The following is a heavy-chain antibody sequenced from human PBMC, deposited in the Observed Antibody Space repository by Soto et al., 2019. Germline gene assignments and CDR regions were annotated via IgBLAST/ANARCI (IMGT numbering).Heavy chain of an antibody. CDR1: GFTFSSYE. D-gene: IGHD3-16*01. V-gene: IGHV3-48*03. Sequence: EVQLVESGGDLVQPGGSLRLSCAASGFTFSSYEMNWVRQAPGKGLQWVSYISTSGSTKNYVDSVKGRFTISRDNAKNSLHLQMDSLRAEDTAVYYCARDDLGGYVAHGMDVWGQGTTVTVSS. J-gene: IGHJ6*02. CDR2: ISTSGSTK. CDR3: ARDDLGGYVAHGMDV.